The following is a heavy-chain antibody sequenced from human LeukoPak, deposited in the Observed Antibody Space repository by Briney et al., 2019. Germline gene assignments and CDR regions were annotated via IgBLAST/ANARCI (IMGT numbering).Heavy chain of an antibody. J-gene: IGHJ4*02. D-gene: IGHD2-15*01. V-gene: IGHV3-33*01. CDR2: IWYDGSNK. Sequence: GGSLRLSCAASGFTFSSYGMHWVRQAPGRGLEWVAVIWYDGSNKYYADSVKGRFTISRDNSKNTLYLQMNSLRAEDTAVYYCARFCSGGSCPFDYWGQGTLVTVSS. CDR3: ARFCSGGSCPFDY. CDR1: GFTFSSYG.